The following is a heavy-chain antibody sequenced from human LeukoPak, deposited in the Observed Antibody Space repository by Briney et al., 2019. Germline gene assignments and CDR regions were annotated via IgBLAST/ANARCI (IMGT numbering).Heavy chain of an antibody. J-gene: IGHJ3*02. CDR3: ARDRRRDRLHAFDI. CDR1: GGTISRHY. V-gene: IGHV4-59*11. D-gene: IGHD1-26*01. Sequence: PSETLSLTCTVSGGTISRHYWSWIRQPPGKGLEWIAYIDYSGSTNYNPSLKSRLTISLDASNNQFSLKLNSVTAADTALYYCARDRRRDRLHAFDIWGQGTMVTVSS. CDR2: IDYSGST.